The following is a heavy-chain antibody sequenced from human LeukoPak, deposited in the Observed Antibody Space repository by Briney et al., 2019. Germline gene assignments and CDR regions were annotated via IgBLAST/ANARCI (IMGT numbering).Heavy chain of an antibody. Sequence: TGGSLRLSCAASGYTFTGYYMHWVRQAPGQGLEWMGRINPNSGGTNYAQKFQGRVTMTRDTSISTAYMELSRLRSDDTAVYYCARVRDIAVAASFDYWGQGTLVTVSS. CDR1: GYTFTGYY. J-gene: IGHJ4*02. CDR2: INPNSGGT. V-gene: IGHV1-2*06. CDR3: ARVRDIAVAASFDY. D-gene: IGHD6-19*01.